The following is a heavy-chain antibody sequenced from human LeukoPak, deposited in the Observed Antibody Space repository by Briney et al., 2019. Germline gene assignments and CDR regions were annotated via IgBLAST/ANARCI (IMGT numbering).Heavy chain of an antibody. CDR1: GFTFRSYW. V-gene: IGHV3-74*01. CDR2: INSDGSST. CDR3: ARPYCSSTTCNLYFEY. J-gene: IGHJ4*02. Sequence: GGSLRLSCAASGFTFRSYWMHWVRQAPGKGLVWVSRINSDGSSTSYADPVKGRFTVSRDNAKNTLDLQMNSLRAEDTAVYYCARPYCSSTTCNLYFEYWGQGTLVTVPS. D-gene: IGHD2-2*01.